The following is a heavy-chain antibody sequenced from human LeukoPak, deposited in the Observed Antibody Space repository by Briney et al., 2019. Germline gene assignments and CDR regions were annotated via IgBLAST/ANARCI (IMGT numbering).Heavy chain of an antibody. D-gene: IGHD2-21*01. CDR1: GFTFSSYA. CDR2: ISGSGGST. CDR3: AREYCGGDCCFDY. Sequence: GGSLRLSCAASGFTFSSYAMSWVRQAPGKGLEWVSAISGSGGSTYYAGSVKGRFTISRDNSKNTLYLQMNSLRAEDTAVYYCAREYCGGDCCFDYWGQGTLVTVSS. V-gene: IGHV3-23*01. J-gene: IGHJ4*02.